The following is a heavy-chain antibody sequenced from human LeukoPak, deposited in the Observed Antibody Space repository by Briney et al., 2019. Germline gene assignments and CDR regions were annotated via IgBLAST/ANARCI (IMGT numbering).Heavy chain of an antibody. CDR2: PSTSGST. V-gene: IGHV4-4*07. Sequence: SGTLSLTCTVSGSPISCCQWNWIRQPAGKGLEWIGRPSTSGSTNYNPSLKSRVTMSADTSKNQFSLRLSSVTAADTAMYYCAKLAAGGFDNWGQGALVTVSS. D-gene: IGHD6-13*01. J-gene: IGHJ4*02. CDR1: GSPISCCQ. CDR3: AKLAAGGFDN.